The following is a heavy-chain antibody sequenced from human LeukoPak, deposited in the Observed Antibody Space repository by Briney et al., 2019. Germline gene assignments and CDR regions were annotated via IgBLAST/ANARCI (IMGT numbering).Heavy chain of an antibody. CDR1: GGSISSGGYY. J-gene: IGHJ4*02. CDR2: IYYSGST. Sequence: PSETLSLTCTVPGGSISSGGYYWSWIRQHPGKGLEWIGYIYYSGSTYYNPSLKSRVTISVDTSKNQFSLKLSSVTAADTAVYYCARALSPRAPFDYWGQGTLVTVSS. CDR3: ARALSPRAPFDY. V-gene: IGHV4-31*03.